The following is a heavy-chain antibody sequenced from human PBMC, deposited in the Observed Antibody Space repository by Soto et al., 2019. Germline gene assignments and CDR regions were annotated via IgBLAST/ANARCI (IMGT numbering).Heavy chain of an antibody. D-gene: IGHD2-2*01. J-gene: IGHJ4*02. CDR3: ARLRDEYCSSTSCPFDY. CDR2: IDPSDSYT. V-gene: IGHV5-10-1*01. Sequence: PGESLKISCKGSGYSFTSYWISWVRQMPGKGLEWMGRIDPSDSYTNYSPSFQGHVTISADKSISTAYLQWSSLKASDTDMYFCARLRDEYCSSTSCPFDYWGQGTLVTVSS. CDR1: GYSFTSYW.